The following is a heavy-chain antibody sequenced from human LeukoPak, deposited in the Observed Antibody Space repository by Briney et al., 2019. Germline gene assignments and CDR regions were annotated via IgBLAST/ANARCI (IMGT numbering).Heavy chain of an antibody. CDR1: GYTFTSYD. Sequence: ASVKVSCKASGYTFTSYDINWVRQATGQGLEWMGWMNPNSGNTGYAQKFQGRVTMTRNTSISTAYMELSSLRSEDTAVYYCARGGVTVTTGSWYYYYYYMDAWGKGTTVTVSS. V-gene: IGHV1-8*01. J-gene: IGHJ6*03. CDR2: MNPNSGNT. CDR3: ARGGVTVTTGSWYYYYYYMDA. D-gene: IGHD4-11*01.